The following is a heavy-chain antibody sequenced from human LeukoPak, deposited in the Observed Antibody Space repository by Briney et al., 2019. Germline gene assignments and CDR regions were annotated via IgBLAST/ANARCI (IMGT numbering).Heavy chain of an antibody. V-gene: IGHV4-39*07. Sequence: SETLSLTCTVSGGSISSYYWSWIRQPPGKGLEWIGSIYYSGRTYYNPSLKSRVTISVNTSKKQFSLKLSSVTAADTAVYYCARTPRYYYDSSGYQRYFDYWGQGTLVTVSS. D-gene: IGHD3-22*01. CDR2: IYYSGRT. J-gene: IGHJ4*02. CDR3: ARTPRYYYDSSGYQRYFDY. CDR1: GGSISSYY.